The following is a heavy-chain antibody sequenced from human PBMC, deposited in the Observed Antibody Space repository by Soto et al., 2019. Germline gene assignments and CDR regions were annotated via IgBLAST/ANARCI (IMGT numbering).Heavy chain of an antibody. J-gene: IGHJ4*02. V-gene: IGHV1-46*01. D-gene: IGHD2-8*01. CDR3: ALLGANGGFDY. Sequence: QVQLVQSGAEVKKPGASVKVSCKASGYTFTTYYVHWVRQAPGQGLEWMAIINPNDVSTTYAQRFRGRVTVTRDTSTSTVYMDLSSPRSEDTDVYYCALLGANGGFDYWGQGTLFTVSS. CDR1: GYTFTTYY. CDR2: INPNDVST.